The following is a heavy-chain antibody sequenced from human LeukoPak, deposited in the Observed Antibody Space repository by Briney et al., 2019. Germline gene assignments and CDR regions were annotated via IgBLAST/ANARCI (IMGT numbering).Heavy chain of an antibody. Sequence: ASVKVSCKASGYTFTGYYMHWVRQAPGQGLEWMGWINPNSGGTNYAQKFQGRVTMTRDTSISTAYMELSRLRSDDTAVYYCARAFVGEEWLLSGYYYYYYMDVWGKGTTVTVSS. J-gene: IGHJ6*03. CDR1: GYTFTGYY. V-gene: IGHV1-2*02. CDR3: ARAFVGEEWLLSGYYYYYYMDV. CDR2: INPNSGGT. D-gene: IGHD3-3*01.